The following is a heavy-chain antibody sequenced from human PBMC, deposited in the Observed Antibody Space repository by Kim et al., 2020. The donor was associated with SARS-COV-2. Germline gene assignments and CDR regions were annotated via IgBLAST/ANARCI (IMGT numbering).Heavy chain of an antibody. J-gene: IGHJ4*02. CDR3: TRGTTDAPGIDY. D-gene: IGHD6-13*01. CDR1: GFTFSSYS. V-gene: IGHV3-74*03. Sequence: GGYLRLSCAASGFTFSSYSMHWVRQAPGKGLVWVSRITSATSSATYADSVRGRFTISRDNAKNTMYLQMHSLRAEDTAVYYCTRGTTDAPGIDYWGQGTPVTVSS. CDR2: ITSATSSA.